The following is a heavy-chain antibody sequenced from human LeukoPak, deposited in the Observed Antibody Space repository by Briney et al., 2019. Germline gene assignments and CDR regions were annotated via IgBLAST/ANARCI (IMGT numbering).Heavy chain of an antibody. CDR3: ARTPPNWGADY. CDR2: MSPNSGNT. V-gene: IGHV1-8*01. J-gene: IGHJ4*02. CDR1: GYTFTSYD. Sequence: ASVKVSCKASGYTFTSYDINWVRQATGQGLEWMGWMSPNSGNTGYAQKFQGRVTMTRDTSIGTAYLELSSLKSEDTAVYYCARTPPNWGADYWGLGTLVTVSS. D-gene: IGHD7-27*01.